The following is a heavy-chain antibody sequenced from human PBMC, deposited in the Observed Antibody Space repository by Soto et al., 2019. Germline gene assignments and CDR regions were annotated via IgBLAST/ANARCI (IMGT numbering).Heavy chain of an antibody. V-gene: IGHV3-48*02. Sequence: EVQLVESGGGLVQPGGSLRLSCAASGFTFSSYSMNWVRQAPGKGLEWVSYISSSSSTIYYADSVKGRFTISRDNAKNSLYLQMNSLRDEDTGVYYCARGLYYYDSSGYWGYWGQGALVTVSS. CDR1: GFTFSSYS. CDR3: ARGLYYYDSSGYWGY. CDR2: ISSSSSTI. D-gene: IGHD3-22*01. J-gene: IGHJ4*02.